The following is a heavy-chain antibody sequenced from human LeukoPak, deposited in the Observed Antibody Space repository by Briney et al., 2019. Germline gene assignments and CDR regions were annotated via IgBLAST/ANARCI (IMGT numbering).Heavy chain of an antibody. V-gene: IGHV1-8*01. CDR2: MNPNSGNT. D-gene: IGHD6-19*01. CDR3: ARLYSSGWHYYYGMDV. CDR1: GYTFTSYD. Sequence: ASVKVSCKASGYTFTSYDIHWVRQATGQGLEWMGWMNPNSGNTGYAQKFQGRVTMTRNTSISTAYMELSSLRSEDTAVYYCARLYSSGWHYYYGMDVWGQGTTVTVSS. J-gene: IGHJ6*02.